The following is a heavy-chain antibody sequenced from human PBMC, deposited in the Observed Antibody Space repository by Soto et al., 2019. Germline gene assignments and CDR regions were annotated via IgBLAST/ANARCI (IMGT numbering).Heavy chain of an antibody. Sequence: HPGGSLRLSCAASGFTFSSNGMSWVRQAPGKGLEWVSVISGSGGSTFYADSVKGRFTISRDNSKNTVHLQMNSLRAEDTAVYYCAKDRGFYGDPFDYWGQGTLLTVYS. CDR2: ISGSGGST. D-gene: IGHD4-17*01. CDR3: AKDRGFYGDPFDY. CDR1: GFTFSSNG. J-gene: IGHJ4*02. V-gene: IGHV3-23*01.